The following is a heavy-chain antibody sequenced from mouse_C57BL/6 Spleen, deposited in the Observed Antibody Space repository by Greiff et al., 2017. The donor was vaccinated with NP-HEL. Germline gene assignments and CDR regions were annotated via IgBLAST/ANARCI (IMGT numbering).Heavy chain of an antibody. D-gene: IGHD3-2*02. Sequence: QVQLQQPGAELVMPGASVKLSCKASGYTFTSYWMHWVKQRPGQGLEWIGEIDPSDSYTNYNQKFKGKSTLTVDKSSSTAYMQLSSLTSEDSAVYYCARNGAQATSFAYWGQGTLVTVSA. CDR3: ARNGAQATSFAY. J-gene: IGHJ3*01. CDR1: GYTFTSYW. V-gene: IGHV1-69*01. CDR2: IDPSDSYT.